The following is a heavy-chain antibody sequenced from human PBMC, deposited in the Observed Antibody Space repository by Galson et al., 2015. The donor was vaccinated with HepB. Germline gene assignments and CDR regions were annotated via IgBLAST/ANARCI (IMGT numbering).Heavy chain of an antibody. Sequence: SLRLSCAASGFTFSSYGMHWVRQAPGKGLEWVAAIWYDGSDKYYADSVKGRFTISRDNSKNTLNLQMNSLRAEDTAVYYCATDRERDGNNAGFDYWGQGTLVIVSS. CDR2: IWYDGSDK. J-gene: IGHJ4*02. CDR3: ATDRERDGNNAGFDY. D-gene: IGHD5-24*01. V-gene: IGHV3-33*01. CDR1: GFTFSSYG.